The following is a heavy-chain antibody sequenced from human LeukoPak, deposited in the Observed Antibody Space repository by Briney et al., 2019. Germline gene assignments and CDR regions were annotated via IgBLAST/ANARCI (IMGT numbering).Heavy chain of an antibody. V-gene: IGHV3-7*01. CDR2: INQDGFEK. CDR1: GFTFSSHW. D-gene: IGHD6-19*01. J-gene: IGHJ3*02. Sequence: GGSLRLSCAASGFTFSSHWMSWVCQAPGKGLEWVANINQDGFEKDYVDTVKGRFTVSRDNAKNSLYLQMNSLRAEDTALYYCARDSEKSSSFAFDIWGQGTVVTVSS. CDR3: ARDSEKSSSFAFDI.